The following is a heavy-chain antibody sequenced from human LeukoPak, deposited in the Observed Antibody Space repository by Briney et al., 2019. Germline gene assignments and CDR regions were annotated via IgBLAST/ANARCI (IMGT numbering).Heavy chain of an antibody. V-gene: IGHV4-34*01. D-gene: IGHD6-13*01. CDR2: INHSGST. Sequence: SETLSLTCAVYGGSFSGYYWSWIRQPPGKGLEWIGEINHSGSTNYNPSLKSRVTISVDTSKNQFSLKLSSVTAADTAVYYCARRKYSSSFAYWGQGTLVTVSS. J-gene: IGHJ4*02. CDR1: GGSFSGYY. CDR3: ARRKYSSSFAY.